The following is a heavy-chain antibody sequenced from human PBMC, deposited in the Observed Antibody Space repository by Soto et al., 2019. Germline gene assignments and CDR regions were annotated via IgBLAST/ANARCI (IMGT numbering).Heavy chain of an antibody. J-gene: IGHJ4*02. V-gene: IGHV1-69*01. CDR1: GGTFSSYG. D-gene: IGHD3-22*01. Sequence: QVQLVQSGAEVKKPGSSVKVSCKASGGTFSSYGISWVRQAPGQGLEWMGGIIPIFGTANYPQKFQGRVTITEDESTRTAYMELSSLRSDDTAVYYCARGQGYYHGSGYYDVLYYFDYWGQGTLVTVSS. CDR3: ARGQGYYHGSGYYDVLYYFDY. CDR2: IIPIFGTA.